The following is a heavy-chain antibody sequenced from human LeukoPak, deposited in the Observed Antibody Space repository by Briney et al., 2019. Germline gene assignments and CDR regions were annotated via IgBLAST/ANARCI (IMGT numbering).Heavy chain of an antibody. D-gene: IGHD1-26*01. CDR1: GFTFSSNW. V-gene: IGHV3-74*01. CDR3: VRDLGGRSGH. Sequence: GGSLRLSCAASGFTFSSNWMHWVRQAPGKGLMWVSRINEDGSTTNYADSVKGRFTISRDNAKNTLYLQMNSLRAEDTAVYYCVRDLGGRSGHWGQGTLVTVSS. CDR2: INEDGSTT. J-gene: IGHJ4*02.